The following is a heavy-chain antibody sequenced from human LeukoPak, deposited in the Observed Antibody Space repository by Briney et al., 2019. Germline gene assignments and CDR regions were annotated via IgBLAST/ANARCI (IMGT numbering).Heavy chain of an antibody. Sequence: SETLSLTCTVSGGSISSYYWSWIRQPPGKGLEWIGYIYYSGSTNYNPSLKSRVTISVDTSKNQFSLKLSSVTAADTAVYYCYGVVTHYYYYMDVWGKGTTVTVSS. CDR2: IYYSGST. V-gene: IGHV4-59*12. J-gene: IGHJ6*03. CDR3: YGVVTHYYYYMDV. CDR1: GGSISSYY. D-gene: IGHD3-3*01.